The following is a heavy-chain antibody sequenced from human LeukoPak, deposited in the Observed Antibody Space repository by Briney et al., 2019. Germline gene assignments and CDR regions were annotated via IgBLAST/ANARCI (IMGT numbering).Heavy chain of an antibody. V-gene: IGHV4-38-2*01. CDR1: GYSISSGYY. CDR2: IYHSGST. Sequence: PSETLSLTCAVSGYSISSGYYWGWIRQPPGKGLEWIGSIYHSGSTYYNPSLKSRVTISVDTSKNQFSLKLSSVTAADTAVYYGARSDHDFWSGYYTLFDYWGQGTLVTVSS. J-gene: IGHJ4*02. CDR3: ARSDHDFWSGYYTLFDY. D-gene: IGHD3-3*01.